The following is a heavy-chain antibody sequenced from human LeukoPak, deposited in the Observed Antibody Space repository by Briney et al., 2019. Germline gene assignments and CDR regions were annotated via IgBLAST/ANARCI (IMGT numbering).Heavy chain of an antibody. D-gene: IGHD3-10*01. J-gene: IGHJ3*02. CDR2: IIPIFGTA. CDR1: GGTFSSYA. CDR3: ASGVTMVRGVIWAPLSDAFDI. Sequence: ASVKVSCKASGGTFSSYAISWVRQAPGQGLEWMGGIIPIFGTANYAQKFQGRVTITTDESTSTAYMELSSLRSEDTVVYYCASGVTMVRGVIWAPLSDAFDIWGQGTMVTVSS. V-gene: IGHV1-69*05.